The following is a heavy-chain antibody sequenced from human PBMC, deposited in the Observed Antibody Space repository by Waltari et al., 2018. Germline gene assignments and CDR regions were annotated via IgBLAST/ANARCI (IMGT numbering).Heavy chain of an antibody. V-gene: IGHV3-23*03. CDR2: IYGGGNT. D-gene: IGHD6-13*01. CDR1: GFTLTEYA. Sequence: EVQLLESGGGLVKPGGSLRLSCAASGFTLTEYAMSWVRQAPGKGLEWVSLIYGGGNTYYADSVKGRFIVSKDDSKGTLYLQMNSLRPEDTAVYYCAKDQAGIHRTTSLNFDYWGLGTLVTVSS. CDR3: AKDQAGIHRTTSLNFDY. J-gene: IGHJ4*02.